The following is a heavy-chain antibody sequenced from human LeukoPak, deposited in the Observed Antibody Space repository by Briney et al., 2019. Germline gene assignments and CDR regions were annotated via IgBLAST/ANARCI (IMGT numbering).Heavy chain of an antibody. CDR1: GFTFSSYA. D-gene: IGHD2-2*02. CDR2: ISYDGSNK. CDR3: AKARSLGVTAAINY. V-gene: IGHV3-30*04. J-gene: IGHJ4*02. Sequence: GGSLRLSCAASGFTFSSYAMHGVRQAPGKGLEWVAVISYDGSNKYYADSVKGRFTISRDNSKNTLFLRMDTLRAEDTAVYYCAKARSLGVTAAINYWGQGTLVTVSS.